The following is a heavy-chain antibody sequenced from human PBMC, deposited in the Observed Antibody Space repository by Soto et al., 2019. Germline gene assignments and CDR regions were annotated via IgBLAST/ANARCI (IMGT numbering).Heavy chain of an antibody. J-gene: IGHJ6*02. CDR1: GYSFTSYW. CDR2: IYPGDSDT. Sequence: PGESLKISCKGSGYSFTSYWIGWVRQMPGKGLEWMGIIYPGDSDTRYSPSFQGQVTISADKSISTAYLQWSSLKASDTAMYYCARASDAGRDDFWSGYYRNEYYYYGMDVWGQGTTVTVSS. CDR3: ARASDAGRDDFWSGYYRNEYYYYGMDV. V-gene: IGHV5-51*01. D-gene: IGHD3-3*01.